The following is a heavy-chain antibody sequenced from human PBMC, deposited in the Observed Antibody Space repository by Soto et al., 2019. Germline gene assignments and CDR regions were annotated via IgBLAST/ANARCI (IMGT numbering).Heavy chain of an antibody. J-gene: IGHJ6*02. CDR3: ARDRLLLDDLATSYYGMDV. Sequence: SVTVSCKASGGTFSSYAISWVRQAPGQGLEWMGGIIPIFGTANYAQKFQGRVTITADKSTSTAYMELSSLRSEDTAVYYCARDRLLLDDLATSYYGMDVWGQGTTVTVS. V-gene: IGHV1-69*06. D-gene: IGHD2-15*01. CDR2: IIPIFGTA. CDR1: GGTFSSYA.